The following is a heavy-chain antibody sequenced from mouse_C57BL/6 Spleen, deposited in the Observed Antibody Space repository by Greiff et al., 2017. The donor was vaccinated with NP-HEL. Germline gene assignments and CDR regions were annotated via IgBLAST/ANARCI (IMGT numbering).Heavy chain of an antibody. CDR3: ARAEDYYGNYGFAY. J-gene: IGHJ3*01. CDR1: GYSITSGYY. D-gene: IGHD2-1*01. CDR2: ISYDGSN. Sequence: DVKLQESGPGLVKPSQSLSLTCSVTGYSITSGYYWNWIRQFPGNKLEWMGYISYDGSNNYNPSLKNRISITRDTSKNQFFLKLNSVTTEDTATYYCARAEDYYGNYGFAYWGQGTLVTVSA. V-gene: IGHV3-6*01.